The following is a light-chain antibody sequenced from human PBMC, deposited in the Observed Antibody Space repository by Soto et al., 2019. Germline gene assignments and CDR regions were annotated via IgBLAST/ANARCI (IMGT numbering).Light chain of an antibody. V-gene: IGLV1-51*01. CDR3: GTWDSSLSALYV. CDR2: DNN. Sequence: QSVLTQPPSGSAAPGQKVTISCSGSSSNIGNNYVSWYQQLPGTAPKLLIYDNNKRPSGIPDRFSGSKSGTSATLGITGLQTGDEADYYCGTWDSSLSALYVFGTGTKLTVL. J-gene: IGLJ1*01. CDR1: SSNIGNNY.